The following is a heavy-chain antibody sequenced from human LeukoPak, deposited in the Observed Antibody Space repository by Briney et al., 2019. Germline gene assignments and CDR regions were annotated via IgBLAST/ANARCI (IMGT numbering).Heavy chain of an antibody. CDR3: ASRDGDGTYVFSF. J-gene: IGHJ4*02. V-gene: IGHV3-23*01. CDR2: ISGGGDST. Sequence: GGSLRLSCAASGFSFNYYAMTWVRQAPGKGLEWVSSISGGGDSTYYADSVKGRFIISRDNSKNTLFLQMSRLRAEDTAVYYCASRDGDGTYVFSFWGQGTLVTVSS. CDR1: GFSFNYYA. D-gene: IGHD1-26*01.